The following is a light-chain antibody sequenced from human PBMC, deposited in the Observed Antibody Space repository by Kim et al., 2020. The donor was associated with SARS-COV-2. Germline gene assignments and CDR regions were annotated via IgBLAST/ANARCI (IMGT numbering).Light chain of an antibody. V-gene: IGKV1-27*01. CDR3: QNYDKTPRS. Sequence: SGSGGDRVTSTCRANQDIRNYLAWYQQKPGKVPNLLIYAASTLQSGVPSRFSGSGSGTDFTLTISSLRPEDVATYYCQNYDKTPRSFGQGTKLEI. J-gene: IGKJ2*03. CDR1: QDIRNY. CDR2: AAS.